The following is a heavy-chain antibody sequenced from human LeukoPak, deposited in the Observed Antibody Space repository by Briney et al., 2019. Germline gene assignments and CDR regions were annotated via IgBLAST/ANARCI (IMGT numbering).Heavy chain of an antibody. CDR2: IQNDGGNE. CDR1: GFTFSIHG. J-gene: IGHJ4*02. CDR3: ARDRSSSFDY. V-gene: IGHV3-30*02. Sequence: SGGSLRLSCAASGFTFSIHGMHWVRQAPGKGLEWLTLIQNDGGNEYYADSVKGRFTISRGNSKNTLFLQLNSLRAEDTAVYYCARDRSSSFDYWGPGTLVAVSS.